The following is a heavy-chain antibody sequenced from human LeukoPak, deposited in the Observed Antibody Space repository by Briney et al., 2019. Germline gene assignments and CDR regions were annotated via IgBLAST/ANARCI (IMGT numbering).Heavy chain of an antibody. CDR2: IIPIFGTA. CDR1: GGTFSSYA. Sequence: SVKVSCKASGGTFSSYAISWVRQAPGQGLEWMGGIIPIFGTANYAQKFQGRVTITADGSTSTAYIELSSLRSEDTAVYYCARVIQGGQKDYGGTGFDYWGQGTLVTVSS. CDR3: ARVIQGGQKDYGGTGFDY. D-gene: IGHD4-23*01. J-gene: IGHJ4*02. V-gene: IGHV1-69*13.